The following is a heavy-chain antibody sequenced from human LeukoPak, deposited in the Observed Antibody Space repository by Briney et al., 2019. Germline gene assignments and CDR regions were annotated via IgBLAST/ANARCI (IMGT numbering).Heavy chain of an antibody. D-gene: IGHD5-18*01. CDR1: GFTFSSYA. CDR3: ARALGRVQLWGILVY. V-gene: IGHV3-30-3*01. CDR2: ISYDGSNK. J-gene: IGHJ4*02. Sequence: GSLRLSCAASGFTFSSYAMHWVRQAPGKGLEWVAVISYDGSNKYYADSVKGRFTISRDNSKNTLYLQMNSLRAEDTAVYYCARALGRVQLWGILVYRGQGTLVTVSS.